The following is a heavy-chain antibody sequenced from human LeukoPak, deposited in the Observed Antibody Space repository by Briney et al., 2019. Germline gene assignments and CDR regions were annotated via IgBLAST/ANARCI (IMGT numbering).Heavy chain of an antibody. J-gene: IGHJ4*02. D-gene: IGHD3-22*01. Sequence: PSETLSLTCAVYGGSFSGYYWSWIRQPPGKGLEWIGEINHSGSTNYNPSLKSRVTISVDTSKNQFSLKLSSVTAADTAVYYCASGRSDYYDSSGYYPRGFDYWGQGTPVTVSS. CDR1: GGSFSGYY. CDR3: ASGRSDYYDSSGYYPRGFDY. V-gene: IGHV4-34*01. CDR2: INHSGST.